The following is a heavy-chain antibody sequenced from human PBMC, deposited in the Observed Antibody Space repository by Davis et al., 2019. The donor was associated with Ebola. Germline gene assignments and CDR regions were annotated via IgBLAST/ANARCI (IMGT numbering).Heavy chain of an antibody. J-gene: IGHJ5*02. V-gene: IGHV4-4*02. CDR3: ARILLVNWFDP. CDR2: ISQSGST. CDR1: GDSTSSSNW. D-gene: IGHD3-10*01. Sequence: MPSETLSLTCAVSGDSTSSSNWWSWVRQPPGKGLEWIGEISQSGSTNYNPSLKSRVTISVDKSKNQFSLKLSSVTAADTAVYYCARILLVNWFDPWGQGTLVTVSS.